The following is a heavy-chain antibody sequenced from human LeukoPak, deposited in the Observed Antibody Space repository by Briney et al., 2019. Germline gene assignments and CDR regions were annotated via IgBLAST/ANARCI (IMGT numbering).Heavy chain of an antibody. Sequence: PSQTLSLTCTVSGDSISSGRYYWTWIRQPAGKGLEWIGRIYTSGNTDYNPSLKGRVTISLATSKSQFSMKLKSVTAADTAVYYCARGLSSFYAFLDYWGQGSLVTVSS. J-gene: IGHJ4*02. D-gene: IGHD3-16*01. CDR1: GDSISSGRYY. CDR3: ARGLSSFYAFLDY. V-gene: IGHV4-61*02. CDR2: IYTSGNT.